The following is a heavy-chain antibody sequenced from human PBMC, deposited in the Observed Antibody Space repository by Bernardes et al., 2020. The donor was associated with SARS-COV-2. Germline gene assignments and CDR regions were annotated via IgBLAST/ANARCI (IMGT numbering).Heavy chain of an antibody. CDR1: GFTISPFA. V-gene: IGHV3-30*14. J-gene: IGHJ4*02. CDR2: ISYEGRTE. Sequence: SLRLSCAASGFTISPFAMHWVRQAPGKGLEWVAIISYEGRTEYNADSVRGRFTISRDPSKNAIFLQMTSLRVDDTAMYFCARETQDYTSSYYDSWGQGTLVTVSS. CDR3: ARETQDYTSSYYDS. D-gene: IGHD3-16*01.